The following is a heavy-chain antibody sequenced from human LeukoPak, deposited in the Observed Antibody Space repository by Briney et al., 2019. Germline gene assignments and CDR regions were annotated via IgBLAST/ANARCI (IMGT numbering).Heavy chain of an antibody. J-gene: IGHJ5*02. CDR2: ISGGGSST. CDR1: GFTFSNSA. Sequence: GGSLRLSCAASGFTFSNSAMSLVRQAPGKGLEWVSSISGGGSSTYYADSVKGRFTISRDNSKNTLYLRMTSLRAEDTAVYYCAKDEYGSGTYYLNNWFDPWGQGILVTVSS. CDR3: AKDEYGSGTYYLNNWFDP. V-gene: IGHV3-23*01. D-gene: IGHD3-10*01.